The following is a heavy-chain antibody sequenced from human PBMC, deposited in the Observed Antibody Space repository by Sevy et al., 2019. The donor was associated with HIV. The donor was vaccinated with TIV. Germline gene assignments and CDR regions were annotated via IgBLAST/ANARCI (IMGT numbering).Heavy chain of an antibody. CDR1: GYSFTSHW. V-gene: IGHV5-51*01. CDR2: IYPDDSET. J-gene: IGHJ4*02. D-gene: IGHD3-22*01. Sequence: GESLKISCEGSGYSFTSHWIGWVRHMPGKGLEWMGIIYPDDSETRYSPSFQGQVTFSADKSTSTAFLQWSSLKASETAMYYCATSRSGYFDSSGYYIYWGQGTMVTVSS. CDR3: ATSRSGYFDSSGYYIY.